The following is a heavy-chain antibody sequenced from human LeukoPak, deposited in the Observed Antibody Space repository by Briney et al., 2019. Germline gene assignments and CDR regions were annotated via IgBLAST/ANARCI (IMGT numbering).Heavy chain of an antibody. J-gene: IGHJ6*02. Sequence: PSQTLSLTCTASGGSISSGGYYWSWIRQHPGKGLEWIGYIYYSGGTFYNPSLKSRVTISVDMSKNQFSLKLNSVTAADTAVYYCASSEATTTPPPYGMDVWGQGTTVTVSS. CDR2: IYYSGGT. D-gene: IGHD5-12*01. V-gene: IGHV4-31*03. CDR3: ASSEATTTPPPYGMDV. CDR1: GGSISSGGYY.